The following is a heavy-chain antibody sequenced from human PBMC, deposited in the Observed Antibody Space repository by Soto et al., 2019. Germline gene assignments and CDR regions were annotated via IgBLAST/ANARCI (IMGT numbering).Heavy chain of an antibody. J-gene: IGHJ5*02. Sequence: AGGSLRLSCAASGFTFSNYWMSWVRQAPGKGLEWVANIKKDGSEKYYVGSVRGRFTISRDNAKNSLYLEMNSLRAEDTAVYYCARDTGYNSGWGSWGQGTLVTVSS. CDR1: GFTFSNYW. CDR2: IKKDGSEK. CDR3: ARDTGYNSGWGS. V-gene: IGHV3-7*04. D-gene: IGHD6-19*01.